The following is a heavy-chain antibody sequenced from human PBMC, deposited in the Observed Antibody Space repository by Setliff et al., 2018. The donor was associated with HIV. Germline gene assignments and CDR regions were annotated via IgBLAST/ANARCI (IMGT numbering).Heavy chain of an antibody. CDR2: INHSGIT. D-gene: IGHD7-27*01. V-gene: IGHV4-34*01. CDR1: GGSFSGYF. J-gene: IGHJ4*02. CDR3: ARAALLTGLPFDY. Sequence: SETLSLTCAVYGGSFSGYFWSWIRQPPGKGLEWIGEINHSGITNYNPSLKSRVTISVDTSKNQFSLKLTSVTAADTALYYCARAALLTGLPFDYWGQGTLVTVSS.